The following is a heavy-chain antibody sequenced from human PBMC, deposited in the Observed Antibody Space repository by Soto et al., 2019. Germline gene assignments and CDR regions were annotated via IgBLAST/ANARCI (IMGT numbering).Heavy chain of an antibody. CDR3: AGMFWFGDLLFDY. CDR1: DDSITSXAYY. J-gene: IGHJ4*02. CDR2: IQYRGST. Sequence: HLQLQESGPGLVKPSETLSLTCTVSDDSITSXAYYWGXIRQPPGKGLEWIGTIQYRGSTYYNPSLKSRLTXXXXTSXXXXXXXXXXXXXXXXXXXXCAGMFWFGDLLFDYWGQGTLVTVSS. V-gene: IGHV4-39*01. D-gene: IGHD3-10*01.